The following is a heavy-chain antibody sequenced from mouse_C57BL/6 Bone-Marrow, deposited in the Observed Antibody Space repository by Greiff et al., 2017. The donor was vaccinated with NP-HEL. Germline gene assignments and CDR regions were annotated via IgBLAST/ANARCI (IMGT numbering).Heavy chain of an antibody. CDR3: ARRGISYYGSSYWYFDV. J-gene: IGHJ1*03. Sequence: QVQLKQPGAELVKPGASVKLSCKASGYTFTSYWMQWVKQRPGQGLEWIGEIDPSDSYTNYNQKFKGKATLTVDTSSSTAYMQLSSLTSEDSAVYYCARRGISYYGSSYWYFDVWGTGTTVTVSS. D-gene: IGHD1-1*01. V-gene: IGHV1-50*01. CDR1: GYTFTSYW. CDR2: IDPSDSYT.